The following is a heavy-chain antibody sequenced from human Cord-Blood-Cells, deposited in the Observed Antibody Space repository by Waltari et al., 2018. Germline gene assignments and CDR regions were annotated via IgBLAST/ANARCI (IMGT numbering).Heavy chain of an antibody. CDR3: AKDRSNYYFDY. CDR1: GFTFSRYA. CDR2: ISGSGGST. D-gene: IGHD4-4*01. V-gene: IGHV3-23*04. Sequence: EVQLVESGGGVVQPGGSLRLSCAASGFTFSRYAMSWVPQAPGKGLEWVSAISGSGGSTYSADSVKGRFTISRDNSKNTLYLQMNSLRAEDTAVYYCAKDRSNYYFDYWGQGTLVTVSS. J-gene: IGHJ4*02.